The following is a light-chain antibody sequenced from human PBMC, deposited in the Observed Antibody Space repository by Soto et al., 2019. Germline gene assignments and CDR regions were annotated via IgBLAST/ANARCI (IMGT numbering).Light chain of an antibody. V-gene: IGKV3-11*01. CDR3: QQRSNWPPLT. CDR1: QSFRGL. CDR2: DAY. J-gene: IGKJ5*01. Sequence: EVVLTQSPVTLSLSPGERATLSCRASQSFRGLLAWYQQKPGQAPRLLIYDAYNRATGIPPRFSGSGSGTAFTLTITSLEPADFAVYYCQQRSNWPPLTFGQGTRLEIK.